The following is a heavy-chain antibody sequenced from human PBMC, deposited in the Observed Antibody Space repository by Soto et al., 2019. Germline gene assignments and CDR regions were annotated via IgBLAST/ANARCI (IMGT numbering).Heavy chain of an antibody. V-gene: IGHV3-21*01. J-gene: IGHJ6*02. CDR3: ARVRVKSYYDSSGYLMDV. Sequence: PGGSLRLSCAASGFTFSSYSMNWVRQAPGKGLEWVSSISSSSSYTNYADSVKGRFTISRDNAKNSLYLQMNSLRAEDTAVYYCARVRVKSYYDSSGYLMDVWGQGTTVTVSS. D-gene: IGHD3-22*01. CDR1: GFTFSSYS. CDR2: ISSSSSYT.